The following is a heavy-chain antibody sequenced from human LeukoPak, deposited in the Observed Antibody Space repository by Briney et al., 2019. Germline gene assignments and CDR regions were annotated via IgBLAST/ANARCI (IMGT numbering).Heavy chain of an antibody. CDR2: IYYSGST. J-gene: IGHJ4*02. Sequence: SETLSLTCTVSGGSISSGGYYWSWIRQHPGKGLEWIGYIYYSGSTNYNPSLKSRVTISVDTSKNQFSLKLSSVTAADTAVYYCARGLAPETYYDYVWGSYLNFDYWGQGTLVTVSS. D-gene: IGHD3-16*02. CDR3: ARGLAPETYYDYVWGSYLNFDY. V-gene: IGHV4-61*08. CDR1: GGSISSGGYY.